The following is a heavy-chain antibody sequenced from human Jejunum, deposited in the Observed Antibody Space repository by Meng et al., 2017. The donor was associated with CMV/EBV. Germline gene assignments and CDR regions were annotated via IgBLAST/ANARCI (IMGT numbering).Heavy chain of an antibody. CDR1: GFTFRRYA. CDR2: IPFDGKKE. J-gene: IGHJ4*02. D-gene: IGHD6-13*01. V-gene: IGHV3-30*04. Sequence: APGFTFRRYAMHWVRPAPGKGLELVAVIPFDGKKEHYADSVKGRFTNSRENSKNTLYLQVNSLRLEDTGVYYCARGTGSGSWLIDSWGQGTLVTVSS. CDR3: ARGTGSGSWLIDS.